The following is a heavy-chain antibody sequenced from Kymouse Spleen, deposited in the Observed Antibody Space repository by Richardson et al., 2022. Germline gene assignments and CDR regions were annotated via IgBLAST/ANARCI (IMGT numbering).Heavy chain of an antibody. Sequence: EVQLVESGGGLVQPGGSLRLSCAASGFTFSSYWMHWVRQAPGKGLVWVSRINSDGSSTSYADSVKGRFTISRDNAKNTLYLQMNSLRAEDTAVYYCAKLGKYYYYGMDVWGQGTTVTVSS. CDR2: INSDGSST. CDR3: AKLGKYYYYGMDV. D-gene: IGHD7-27*02. J-gene: IGHJ6*02. V-gene: IGHV3-74*01. CDR1: GFTFSSYW.